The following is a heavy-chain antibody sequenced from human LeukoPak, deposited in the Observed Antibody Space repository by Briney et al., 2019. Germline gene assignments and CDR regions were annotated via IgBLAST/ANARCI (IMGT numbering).Heavy chain of an antibody. Sequence: GESLKISCKGSGYSFTSYWIGWVRQMPGKGLEWMGIIYPGDSDTRYSPSFQGQVTISADKPISTAYLQWSSLKASDTAMYYCARSHQYCGGDCYLFDYWGQGTLVTVSS. CDR2: IYPGDSDT. V-gene: IGHV5-51*04. CDR3: ARSHQYCGGDCYLFDY. CDR1: GYSFTSYW. J-gene: IGHJ4*02. D-gene: IGHD2-21*02.